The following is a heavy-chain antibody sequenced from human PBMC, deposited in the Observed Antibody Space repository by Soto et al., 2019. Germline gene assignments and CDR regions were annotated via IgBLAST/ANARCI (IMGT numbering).Heavy chain of an antibody. CDR1: GFTFSSYW. J-gene: IGHJ4*02. CDR3: ARVGHTSIAAATFDY. Sequence: PGGSLRLSCAASGFTFSSYWMSWVRQAPGKGLEWVANIKQDGSEKYYVDSVKGRFTISRDNAKSSLYLQMNSLRAEDTAVYYCARVGHTSIAAATFDYWGQGTLVTVSS. V-gene: IGHV3-7*03. CDR2: IKQDGSEK. D-gene: IGHD6-13*01.